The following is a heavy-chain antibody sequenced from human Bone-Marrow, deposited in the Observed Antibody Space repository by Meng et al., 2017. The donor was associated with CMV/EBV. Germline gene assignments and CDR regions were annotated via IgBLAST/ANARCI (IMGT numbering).Heavy chain of an antibody. Sequence: GESLKISCAASGFTFSSYAMSWVRQAPGKGLEWVSSISSSSSYIYYADSVKGRFTISRDNAKNSLYLQMNSLRAEDTAVYYCARGLAGYCSSTSCLGNYWGQGTLVTVSS. CDR2: ISSSSSYI. D-gene: IGHD2-2*01. J-gene: IGHJ4*02. CDR1: GFTFSSYA. CDR3: ARGLAGYCSSTSCLGNY. V-gene: IGHV3-21*01.